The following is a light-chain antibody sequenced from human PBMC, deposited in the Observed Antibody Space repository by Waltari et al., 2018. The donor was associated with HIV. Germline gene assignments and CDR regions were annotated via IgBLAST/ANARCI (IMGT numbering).Light chain of an antibody. CDR2: DTS. V-gene: IGKV1-12*02. Sequence: DIQMTQSPSFVSASVGDRVTITCRASQNIDRWLVWHQQKPGKAPKVLIYDTSILQSGVPSRFTGSGSATEFTLTINSLQPEDFVTYYCQQTYSFPFTFGTGTKVDMK. CDR1: QNIDRW. CDR3: QQTYSFPFT. J-gene: IGKJ3*01.